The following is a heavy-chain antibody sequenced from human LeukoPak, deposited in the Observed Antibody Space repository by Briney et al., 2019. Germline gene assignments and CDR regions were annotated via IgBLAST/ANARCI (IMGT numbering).Heavy chain of an antibody. CDR2: INPNSGGT. D-gene: IGHD1-26*01. J-gene: IGHJ6*03. CDR1: GYTFTGYY. Sequence: GASVKVSCKASGYTFTGYYMHWGRQAPGQGLEWMGWINPNSGGTNYAQKFQGRVTMTRDTSISTAYMELSRLRSDDTAVYYCARSYRSYYYYYMDVWGKGTTVTISS. CDR3: ARSYRSYYYYYMDV. V-gene: IGHV1-2*02.